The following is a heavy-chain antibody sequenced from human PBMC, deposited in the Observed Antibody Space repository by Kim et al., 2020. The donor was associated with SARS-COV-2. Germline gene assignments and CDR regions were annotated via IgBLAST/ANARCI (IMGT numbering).Heavy chain of an antibody. D-gene: IGHD3-3*01. J-gene: IGHJ5*02. V-gene: IGHV4-59*08. Sequence: SRVTISVDTSKNQFSLKLSSVTAADTAVYYCARLHHVGLEWLLYAGWFDPWGQGTLVTVSS. CDR3: ARLHHVGLEWLLYAGWFDP.